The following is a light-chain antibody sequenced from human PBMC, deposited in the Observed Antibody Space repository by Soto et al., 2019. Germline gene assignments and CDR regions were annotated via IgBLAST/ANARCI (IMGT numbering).Light chain of an antibody. CDR1: XSXVGDYNF. CDR3: SSHTSSSIWV. J-gene: IGLJ3*02. V-gene: IGLV2-14*03. CDR2: EVS. Sequence: QSVLXQXXSVXGSPXXSXXISXXGTXSXVGDYNFVSWYQQLPGKAPKLMIYEVSHRPSGVSNRFSGSKSGNTASLTISGLLAEDEAHYYCSSHTSSSIWVFGGGTKLTVL.